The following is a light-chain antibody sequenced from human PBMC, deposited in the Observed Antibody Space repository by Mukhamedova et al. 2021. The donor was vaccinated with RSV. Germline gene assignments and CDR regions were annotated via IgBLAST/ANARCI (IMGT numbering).Light chain of an antibody. V-gene: IGKV1-13*02. J-gene: IGKJ4*01. Sequence: QPISSALAWYQQKPGNPPKILIFGASRLEGGVPSRFSGSGYGTDFTLTIDNLQPEDYATYICQQFNTTPRSFGLGTKVEMK. CDR1: QPISSA. CDR3: QQFNTTPRS. CDR2: GAS.